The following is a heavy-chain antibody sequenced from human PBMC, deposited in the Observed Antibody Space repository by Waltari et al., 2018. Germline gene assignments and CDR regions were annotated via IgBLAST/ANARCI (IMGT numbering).Heavy chain of an antibody. CDR1: GFTLRRYW. CDR3: VRDLAGAYEI. D-gene: IGHD4-17*01. Sequence: EVQVVESGGRLIQPGGSLRLSCSASGFTLRRYWVHWVRKGPGKGPVWVSRINSDGGITNYADSVRGRFTISRDNAKSTLYLQMNSLRDEDTAIYYCVRDLAGAYEIWGQGTLVTVSS. V-gene: IGHV3-74*01. J-gene: IGHJ4*02. CDR2: INSDGGIT.